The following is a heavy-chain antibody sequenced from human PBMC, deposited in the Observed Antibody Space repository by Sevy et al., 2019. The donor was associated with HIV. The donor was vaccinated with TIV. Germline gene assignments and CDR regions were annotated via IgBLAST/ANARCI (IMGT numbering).Heavy chain of an antibody. D-gene: IGHD6-13*01. Sequence: GGSLRLSCAASGFPFDDYTMHWVRQAPGKGLEWVSLISWDGGSTYYADSLKGRFTISRDNSKNSLYLKMNSLRTEDTALYYCAKDPVAAAGPGYFDYWGQGTLVTVSS. J-gene: IGHJ4*02. CDR3: AKDPVAAAGPGYFDY. CDR1: GFPFDDYT. V-gene: IGHV3-43*01. CDR2: ISWDGGST.